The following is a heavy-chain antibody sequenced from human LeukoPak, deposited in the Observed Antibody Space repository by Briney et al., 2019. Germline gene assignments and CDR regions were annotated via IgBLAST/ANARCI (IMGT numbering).Heavy chain of an antibody. Sequence: PGGSLRLSCAASGFTFSSYNMNWVRQAPGKGLEWVSYISSSSTIYYADSVRGRFTISRDNAENSLYLQMNSLRAEDTAVYYCARDFPYGVPRGNFDYWGQGTLVTVSS. J-gene: IGHJ4*02. CDR3: ARDFPYGVPRGNFDY. D-gene: IGHD4-17*01. CDR1: GFTFSSYN. V-gene: IGHV3-48*01. CDR2: ISSSSTI.